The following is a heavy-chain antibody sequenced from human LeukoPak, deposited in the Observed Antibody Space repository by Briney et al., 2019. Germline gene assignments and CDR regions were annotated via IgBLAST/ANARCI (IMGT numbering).Heavy chain of an antibody. CDR3: ARPLVGATIYYYYYGMDV. CDR1: GGTFSSYA. CDR2: IIPIFGTA. V-gene: IGHV1-69*13. J-gene: IGHJ6*02. D-gene: IGHD1-26*01. Sequence: GASVKVSCKASGGTFSSYAISWVRQAPGQGLEWMGGIIPIFGTANYAQKFQGRVTITADESTSTAYMELSSLRSEDTAVYYCARPLVGATIYYYYYGMDVWGQGTTVTVSS.